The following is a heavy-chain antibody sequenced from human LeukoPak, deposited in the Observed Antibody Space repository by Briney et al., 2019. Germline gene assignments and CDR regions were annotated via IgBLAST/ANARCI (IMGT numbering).Heavy chain of an antibody. V-gene: IGHV3-21*01. CDR2: ISSSSSYI. CDR3: ARGLEIVGASYYYYYGMDV. J-gene: IGHJ6*02. D-gene: IGHD1-26*01. CDR1: GFTFSSYS. Sequence: GGSLRLSCAASGFTFSSYSMNWVRQAPGKGLEWVSSISSSSSYIYYADSVRGRFTISRDNAKNSLYLQMNSLRAEDTAVYYCARGLEIVGASYYYYYGMDVWGQGTTVTVSS.